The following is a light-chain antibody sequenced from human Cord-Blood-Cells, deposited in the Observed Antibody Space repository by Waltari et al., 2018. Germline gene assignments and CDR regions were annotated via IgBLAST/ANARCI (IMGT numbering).Light chain of an antibody. Sequence: DIQMTQSPSSLSASVGDRVTITCRASQSISIYLNWYQQKPGKAPKLLIYAATRLQIGFPSRFIGSGSGTDFTLTISSLQPEDFATYYCQQSYSTPLTFGGGTKVEIK. CDR2: AAT. CDR1: QSISIY. V-gene: IGKV1-39*01. CDR3: QQSYSTPLT. J-gene: IGKJ4*01.